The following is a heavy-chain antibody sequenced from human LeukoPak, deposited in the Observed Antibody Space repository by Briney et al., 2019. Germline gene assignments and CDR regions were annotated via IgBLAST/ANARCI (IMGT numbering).Heavy chain of an antibody. CDR2: IKQDGSAK. CDR1: GFSFISYW. D-gene: IGHD1-1*01. V-gene: IGHV3-7*01. Sequence: GGSLRLSCAASGFSFISYWMSWVRQAPGKGLEWVANIKQDGSAKSYADSVKGRFTISRDNAKNSLYLQLNSLRAEDTAVYYCAGCAGNSCYFDYWGQGTLVIVSS. J-gene: IGHJ4*02. CDR3: AGCAGNSCYFDY.